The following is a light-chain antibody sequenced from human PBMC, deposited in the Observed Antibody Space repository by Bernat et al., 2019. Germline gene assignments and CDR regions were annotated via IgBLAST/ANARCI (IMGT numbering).Light chain of an antibody. V-gene: IGKV3-20*01. CDR2: GAS. CDR1: QSVSSSY. J-gene: IGKJ2*01. CDR3: QQYGSSPPYT. Sequence: EIVLTQSPGTLSLSPGERATLSCRASQSVSSSYLAWYQQKPGQAPRLLIYGASSRATGIPDRFSVSGSGTDFTLTISRLEPDDFAVYYCQQYGSSPPYTFGQGTKLEIK.